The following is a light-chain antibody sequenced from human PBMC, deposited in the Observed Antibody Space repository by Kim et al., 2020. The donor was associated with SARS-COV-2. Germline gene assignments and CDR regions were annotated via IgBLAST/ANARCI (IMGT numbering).Light chain of an antibody. J-gene: IGKJ2*03. Sequence: SVSPGERATLSCRASQSVSSNLAWYQQKPGQAPRLLIYGASTRATGIPARFSGSGSGTEFTLTISSLQSEDLAVYYCQQYNNWPDSFGQGTKLEI. CDR3: QQYNNWPDS. V-gene: IGKV3-15*01. CDR1: QSVSSN. CDR2: GAS.